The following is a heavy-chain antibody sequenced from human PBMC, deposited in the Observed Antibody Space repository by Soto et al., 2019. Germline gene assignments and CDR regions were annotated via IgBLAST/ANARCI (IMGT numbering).Heavy chain of an antibody. CDR1: GGTFGSYA. J-gene: IGHJ4*02. D-gene: IGHD3-22*01. CDR3: ARVPSVYYYDSSGFPFDY. Sequence: GASVKVSCKTSGGTFGSYAISWVRQAPGQGLEWMGGIIPIFSTPNYAQKFQGRVTITADESTSTAYMELSSLRSEDTAVYYCARVPSVYYYDSSGFPFDYWGQGTLVTVSS. CDR2: IIPIFSTP. V-gene: IGHV1-69*13.